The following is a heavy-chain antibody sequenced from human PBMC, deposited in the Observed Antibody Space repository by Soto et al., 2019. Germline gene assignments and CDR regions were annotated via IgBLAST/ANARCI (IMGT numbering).Heavy chain of an antibody. D-gene: IGHD6-13*01. CDR2: MNPNSGNT. CDR3: ARERSAAGTGWFDP. J-gene: IGHJ5*02. V-gene: IGHV1-8*01. CDR1: GYTFTSYD. Sequence: QVPLVQSGAEVKKPGASVKVSCKASGYTFTSYDINWVRQATGQGLEWMGGMNPNSGNTGYAQKFQGRVTITRNTSISTAYMELSSLRSEDTAVYYCARERSAAGTGWFDPWGQGTLVTVSS.